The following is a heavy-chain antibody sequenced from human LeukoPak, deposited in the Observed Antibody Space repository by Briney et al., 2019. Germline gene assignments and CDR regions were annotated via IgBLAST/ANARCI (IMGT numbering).Heavy chain of an antibody. V-gene: IGHV3-66*01. CDR3: AGGEWPYGSGSYSVRDY. Sequence: GGSLRLSCAASGFTVSSNYMSWVRQAPGKGLEWVSVIYSGGSTYYADPVKGRFTISRDNSKNTLYLQMNSLRAEDTAVYYCAGGEWPYGSGSYSVRDYWGQGTLVTVSS. J-gene: IGHJ4*02. D-gene: IGHD3-10*01. CDR2: IYSGGST. CDR1: GFTVSSNY.